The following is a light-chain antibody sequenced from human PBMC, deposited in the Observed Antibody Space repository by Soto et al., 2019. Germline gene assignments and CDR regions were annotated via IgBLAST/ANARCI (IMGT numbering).Light chain of an antibody. CDR1: QSVGSN. CDR3: QQYNNWPRT. J-gene: IGKJ1*01. CDR2: GAS. Sequence: EIVMTQSPATVSVSPGERASLSCRASQSVGSNLAWYQQKPGQAPRLLIYGASTRATGIPATFSGSGSGTEFTLTISSLQSEDFAVYCCQQYNNWPRTFGRGTKVEIK. V-gene: IGKV3-15*01.